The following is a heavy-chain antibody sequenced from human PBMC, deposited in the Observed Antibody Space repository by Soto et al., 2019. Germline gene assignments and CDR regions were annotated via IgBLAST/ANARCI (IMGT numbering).Heavy chain of an antibody. CDR3: ARNRMGEIRYVDWSKRKYYYGMDV. CDR1: RGSVSSVSFY. CDR2: IYYGVST. D-gene: IGHD3-9*01. V-gene: IGHV4-39*01. J-gene: IGHJ6*02. Sequence: DTLSLTCTVSRGSVSSVSFYWAWIRQPPGKGLEWVGSIYYGVSTHYNPSLKSRVSISVDTSKNQFSLKLNSVTAADTAVYYCARNRMGEIRYVDWSKRKYYYGMDVWGQGTTVTAP.